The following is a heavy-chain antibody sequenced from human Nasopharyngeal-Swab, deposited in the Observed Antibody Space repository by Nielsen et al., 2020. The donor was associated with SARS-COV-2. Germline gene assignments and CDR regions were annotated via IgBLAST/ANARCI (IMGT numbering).Heavy chain of an antibody. Sequence: ASVKVSCKASGYTFTGYYMHWVRPAPGQGLEWMGWINPNSGGTNYAQKFQGWVTMTRDTSISTAYMELSRLRSDDTAVYYCARGIVLPQYDENWFDPWGQGTLVTVSS. CDR3: ARGIVLPQYDENWFDP. J-gene: IGHJ5*02. CDR1: GYTFTGYY. CDR2: INPNSGGT. D-gene: IGHD2-8*01. V-gene: IGHV1-2*04.